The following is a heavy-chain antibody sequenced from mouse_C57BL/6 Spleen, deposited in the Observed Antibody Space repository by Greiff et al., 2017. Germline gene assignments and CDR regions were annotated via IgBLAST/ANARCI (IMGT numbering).Heavy chain of an antibody. CDR2: IRNKANGYTT. V-gene: IGHV7-3*01. CDR1: GFTFTDYY. J-gene: IGHJ3*01. D-gene: IGHD2-4*01. CDR3: ARSLNYDYDVDWFAY. Sequence: EVKLMESGGGLVQPGGSLSLSCAASGFTFTDYYMSWVRQPPGKALEWLGFIRNKANGYTTEYSASVKGRFTISRDNSQSILYLQMNALRAEDSATYYCARSLNYDYDVDWFAYWGQGTLVTVSA.